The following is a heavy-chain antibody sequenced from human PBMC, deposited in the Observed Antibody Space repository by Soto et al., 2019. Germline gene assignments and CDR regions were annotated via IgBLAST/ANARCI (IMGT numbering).Heavy chain of an antibody. V-gene: IGHV3-30*04. J-gene: IGHJ4*02. CDR1: GFTFSSYA. CDR2: ISFDGSKK. D-gene: IGHD4-17*01. CDR3: ARDFYGGNSGSVGY. Sequence: QVQVVESGGGVVQPGRSLRLSCAASGFTFSSYAMHWVRQAPGKGLDWVAIISFDGSKKYYADSVKGRFSISRDNSKDSVYLQMNSLRAEDTAVYYCARDFYGGNSGSVGYWGQGTRVTVSS.